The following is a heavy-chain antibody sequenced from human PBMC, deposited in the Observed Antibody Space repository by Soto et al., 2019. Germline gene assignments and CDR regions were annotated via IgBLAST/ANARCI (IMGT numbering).Heavy chain of an antibody. D-gene: IGHD3-22*01. V-gene: IGHV4-4*02. CDR2: IYHSGIT. J-gene: IGHJ4*02. CDR1: GGSISSTNW. Sequence: SETLYLACAVSGGSISSTNWWSWVRQPPGKGLEWIGEIYHSGITNYNPSLKSRVAMSVDKSKNQFSLKLNSVTAADTAVYYCARSYDSSGYYWDYWGQGTLVTVSS. CDR3: ARSYDSSGYYWDY.